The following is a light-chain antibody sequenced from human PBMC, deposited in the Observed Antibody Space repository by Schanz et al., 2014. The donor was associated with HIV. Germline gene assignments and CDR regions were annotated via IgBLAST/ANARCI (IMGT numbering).Light chain of an antibody. CDR3: AAWDDSLKALV. CDR2: SNN. Sequence: QSVLTQPPSVSGAPGQRVTISCTGSSSNIGAGYDVHWYQQVPGTAPKLLIYSNNQRPSGVPDRISGSKSGTSSSLAISGLQSEDEADYYCAAWDDSLKALVFGGGTKLTVL. J-gene: IGLJ3*02. V-gene: IGLV1-44*01. CDR1: SSNIGAGYD.